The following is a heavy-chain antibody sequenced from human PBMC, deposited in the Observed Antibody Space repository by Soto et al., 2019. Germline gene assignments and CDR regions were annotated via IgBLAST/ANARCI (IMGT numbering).Heavy chain of an antibody. CDR1: GGSFSNYA. J-gene: IGHJ6*02. Sequence: QVQLVQSGAEVKMPGSSVRVSCKASGGSFSNYAISWVRQAPGQGLEWMGGIIPMFGIGNYAEKFLGRVTITAEESTNTSHMELGSPSSEDTAGYFCARAYRENYFYDMDVWGQWTTVTVSS. D-gene: IGHD1-26*01. CDR2: IIPMFGIG. V-gene: IGHV1-69*01. CDR3: ARAYRENYFYDMDV.